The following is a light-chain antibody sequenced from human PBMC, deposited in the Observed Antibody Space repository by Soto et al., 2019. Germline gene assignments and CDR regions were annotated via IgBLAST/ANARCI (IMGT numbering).Light chain of an antibody. J-gene: IGKJ3*01. CDR1: QSVSSN. Sequence: EIVMTQSPATLSVSPGERATLSCRASQSVSSNLACYQHKPGQAPRLLIYGASTMATGIPARFSGSGSGTEFTLTISSLQSEDFAVYYCQKYNNCPSTFGPGNTVDIK. CDR2: GAS. CDR3: QKYNNCPST. V-gene: IGKV3-15*01.